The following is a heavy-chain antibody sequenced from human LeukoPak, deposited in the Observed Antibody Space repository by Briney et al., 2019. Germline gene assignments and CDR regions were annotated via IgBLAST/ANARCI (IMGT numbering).Heavy chain of an antibody. CDR3: ARALYYDILTNYQTHTYYFDY. CDR2: ISASGGST. CDR1: GFTFSSYA. Sequence: PGGSLRLSCAASGFTFSSYAMSWVRQAPGKGLEWASIISASGGSTYYADSVKGRFTISRDNSKNTLYLQMNSLRAEDTAVYYCARALYYDILTNYQTHTYYFDYWGQGTLLTVSS. D-gene: IGHD3-9*01. J-gene: IGHJ4*02. V-gene: IGHV3-23*01.